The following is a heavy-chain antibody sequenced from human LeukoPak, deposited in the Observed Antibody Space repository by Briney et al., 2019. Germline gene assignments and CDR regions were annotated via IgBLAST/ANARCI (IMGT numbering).Heavy chain of an antibody. CDR3: ARHIAAAGTLGLGFDY. D-gene: IGHD6-13*01. Sequence: KPSETLSLTCAVYGGSFSGYYWSWIRQPPGKGLEWIGEINHSGSTNYNPSLKSRVTISVDTSKNQFSLKLSSVTAADTAVYYCARHIAAAGTLGLGFDYWGQGTLVTVSS. CDR2: INHSGST. CDR1: GGSFSGYY. J-gene: IGHJ4*02. V-gene: IGHV4-34*01.